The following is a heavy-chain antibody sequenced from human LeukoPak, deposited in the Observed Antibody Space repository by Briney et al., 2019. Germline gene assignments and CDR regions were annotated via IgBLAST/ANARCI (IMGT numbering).Heavy chain of an antibody. V-gene: IGHV3-23*01. J-gene: IGHJ4*02. CDR1: GFTFSSYW. CDR2: ISGSGGST. Sequence: GGSLRLSCAASGFTFSSYWMSWVRQAPGKGLEWVSAISGSGGSTYYADSVKGRFTISRDNSKNTLYLQMNSLRAEDTAVYYCAKVSNYDFWSGYYSFDYWGQGTLVTVSS. CDR3: AKVSNYDFWSGYYSFDY. D-gene: IGHD3-3*01.